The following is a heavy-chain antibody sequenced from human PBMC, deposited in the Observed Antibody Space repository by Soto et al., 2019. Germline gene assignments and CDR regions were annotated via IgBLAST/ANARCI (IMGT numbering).Heavy chain of an antibody. Sequence: PSETLSLTCTVSGGSISSSSYYWSWIRQPPGKGLEWIGYIYYSGSTNYNPSLKSRVTISVDTSKNQFSLKLTSVTAADTAIYYCARGGGYNIYFDSWGQGNLVTVSS. J-gene: IGHJ4*02. D-gene: IGHD5-12*01. CDR1: GGSISSSSYY. CDR3: ARGGGYNIYFDS. CDR2: IYYSGST. V-gene: IGHV4-61*05.